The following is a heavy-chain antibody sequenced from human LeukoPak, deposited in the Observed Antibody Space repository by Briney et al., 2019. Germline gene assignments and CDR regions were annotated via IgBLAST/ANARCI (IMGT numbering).Heavy chain of an antibody. J-gene: IGHJ4*02. CDR3: ARVEDCSSTSCSYFDY. V-gene: IGHV4-30-2*01. CDR1: GGSISSGSYS. CDR2: IYHSGST. Sequence: PSETLSLTCAVSGGSISSGSYSWSWIRQPPGKGLEWIGYIYHSGSTYYNPSLKSRVTLSVDRSKNQFSLKLSSVTAADTAVYYCARVEDCSSTSCSYFDYWGQGTLVTVSS. D-gene: IGHD2-2*01.